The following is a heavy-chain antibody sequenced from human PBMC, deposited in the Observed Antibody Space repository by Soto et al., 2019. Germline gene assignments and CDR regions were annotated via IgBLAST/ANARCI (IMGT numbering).Heavy chain of an antibody. CDR3: ARTAGQCAYYYYGMDV. Sequence: EVQLLESGGGLVQPGGSLRLSCAASGFTFSSYAMSWVRQAPGKGLEWVSAIGGSGGSTYYADSVKGRFTISRDNSKNTLYLQMHRLRAEDTAVYYCARTAGQCAYYYYGMDVWGQGTTVTVSS. CDR1: GFTFSSYA. J-gene: IGHJ6*02. CDR2: IGGSGGST. D-gene: IGHD6-19*01. V-gene: IGHV3-23*01.